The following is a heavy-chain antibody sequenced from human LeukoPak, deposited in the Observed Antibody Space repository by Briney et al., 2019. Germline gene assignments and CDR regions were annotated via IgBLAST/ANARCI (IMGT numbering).Heavy chain of an antibody. D-gene: IGHD6-25*01. CDR2: IYYSGST. CDR1: GGSISSSSYY. J-gene: IGHJ4*02. CDR3: VRHGIAAAALDQ. V-gene: IGHV4-39*01. Sequence: SETLSLTCTVSGGSISSSSYYWGWIRQPPGKGLEWIGSIYYSGSTYYNPSLRGRVTISVDTSKNQFSLSLSSVTAADTALYYCVRHGIAAAALDQWGQGTLVTVSS.